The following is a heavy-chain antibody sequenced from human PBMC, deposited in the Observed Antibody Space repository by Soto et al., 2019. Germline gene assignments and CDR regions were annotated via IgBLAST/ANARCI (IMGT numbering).Heavy chain of an antibody. CDR2: ISGSGGST. D-gene: IGHD5-18*01. V-gene: IGHV3-23*01. CDR3: AALDTAMVKTAGY. Sequence: GGSLRLSCAASGFTFRSHAMSWVRQAPGKGLEWVSAISGSGGSTYYADSVKGRFTISRDNAKNSLYLQMNSLRAEDTAVYYCAALDTAMVKTAGYWGQGTRVTVAS. J-gene: IGHJ4*02. CDR1: GFTFRSHA.